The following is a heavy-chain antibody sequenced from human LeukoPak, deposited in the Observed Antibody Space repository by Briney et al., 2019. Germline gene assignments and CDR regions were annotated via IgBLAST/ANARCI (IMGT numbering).Heavy chain of an antibody. V-gene: IGHV3-48*01. CDR1: GFNFNIWS. CDR2: LSRSTTII. Sequence: GSLRLSCAASGFNFNIWSMNWVRQAPGKGLEWISYLSRSTTIIYYADSVKGRFTISRDNAKNSLYLQMNSLRAEDTAMYYCARSGWYDDFDYLGQGTLVTVSS. CDR3: ARSGWYDDFDY. J-gene: IGHJ4*02. D-gene: IGHD6-19*01.